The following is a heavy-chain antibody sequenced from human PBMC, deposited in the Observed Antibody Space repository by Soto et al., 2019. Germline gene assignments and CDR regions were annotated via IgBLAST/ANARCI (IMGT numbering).Heavy chain of an antibody. CDR3: AKDAIMVSSTFNYFDY. D-gene: IGHD2-8*01. J-gene: IGHJ4*01. CDR1: GFVSSSYA. Sequence: EVQLLESGGALVQPGGSLRLSCVVSGFVSSSYAMSWVRQAPGKGLEWVSGISGSGGFTSYADSVKGRFTISRDNSKNTLYLQKNSLSAEDTAVYYCAKDAIMVSSTFNYFDYWGHGTLVTVSS. V-gene: IGHV3-23*01. CDR2: ISGSGGFT.